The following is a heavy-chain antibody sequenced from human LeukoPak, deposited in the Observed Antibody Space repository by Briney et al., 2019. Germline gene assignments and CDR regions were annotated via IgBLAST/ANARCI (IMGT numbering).Heavy chain of an antibody. V-gene: IGHV3-48*03. CDR3: ARTYGSGCPGAL. J-gene: IGHJ4*02. D-gene: IGHD6-19*01. CDR2: ISSSGNTI. CDR1: GFTFSSYE. Sequence: GGSLRLSCAASGFTFSSYEMNWVRQAPGKGLEWVSYISSSGNTIYYADSVKGRFTISRDNAKNTLYLQMNSLRAEDTAVYYCARTYGSGCPGALWGQGTLVTVSS.